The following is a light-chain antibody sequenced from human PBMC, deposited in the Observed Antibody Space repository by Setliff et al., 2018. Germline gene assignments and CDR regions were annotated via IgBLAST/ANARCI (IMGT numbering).Light chain of an antibody. V-gene: IGLV2-8*01. CDR3: SSYADSNIFL. J-gene: IGLJ1*01. Sequence: QSALTQPPPASGSPGQSVTISCTGTSNDVWGHNYVSWYQQHPGKAPQLIIYDVTKRPSGVPDRFSGSKSGNTASLTVSGLQAEDEADYNCSSYADSNIFLFGTGTKVTVL. CDR2: DVT. CDR1: SNDVWGHNY.